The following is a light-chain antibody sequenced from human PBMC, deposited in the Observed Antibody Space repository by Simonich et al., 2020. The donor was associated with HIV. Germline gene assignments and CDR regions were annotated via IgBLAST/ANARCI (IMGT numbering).Light chain of an antibody. CDR3: ATWDDSLSGPL. V-gene: IGLV10-54*01. J-gene: IGLJ2*01. CDR1: NNTVGNQG. Sequence: QAGLTQPPSVSKGLRQTATLTCTGNNNTVGNQGAAWLQQHQGHPPKLLSNSNNNRPSGISERLSASRSVNTASLAISGLRSEDDADYYCATWDDSLSGPLFGGGTKLTVL. CDR2: SNN.